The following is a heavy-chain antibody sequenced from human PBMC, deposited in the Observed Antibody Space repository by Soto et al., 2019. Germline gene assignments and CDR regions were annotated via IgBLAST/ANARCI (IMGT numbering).Heavy chain of an antibody. V-gene: IGHV3-23*01. D-gene: IGHD3-10*01. CDR1: GFTFTNYA. J-gene: IGHJ6*02. CDR2: ISASGGST. Sequence: EVQLLESGGGLVQPGGSLRLSCAASGFTFTNYAMSWVRQAPGKGLEWVSTISASGGSTYHADSVKGRFTISRDNSKNTLSMQLNSLRDEDTAAYYWAKAMRGSGSYYIYGMDVWGQGTTVTVS. CDR3: AKAMRGSGSYYIYGMDV.